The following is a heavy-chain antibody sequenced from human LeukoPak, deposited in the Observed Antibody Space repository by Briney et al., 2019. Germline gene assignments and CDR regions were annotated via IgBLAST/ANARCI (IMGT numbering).Heavy chain of an antibody. J-gene: IGHJ4*02. V-gene: IGHV3-30*02. CDR1: GFTFSSYG. Sequence: GGSLRLSCAASGFTFSSYGMHWVRQAPGKGLEWVAFIRYDGSNKYYADSVKGRFTISRDNSKNTLYLQMNSLRAEDTAVYYCAKAGEVVVVPAAMFGTRGYYFDYWGQGTLVTVSS. D-gene: IGHD2-2*01. CDR2: IRYDGSNK. CDR3: AKAGEVVVVPAAMFGTRGYYFDY.